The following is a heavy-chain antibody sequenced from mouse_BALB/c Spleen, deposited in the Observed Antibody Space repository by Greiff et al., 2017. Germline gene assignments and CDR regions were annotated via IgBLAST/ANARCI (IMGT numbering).Heavy chain of an antibody. CDR1: GFNIKDTY. D-gene: IGHD2-2*01. Sequence: EVQLQQSGAELVKPGASVKLSCTASGFNIKDTYMPWVKQRPEQGLEWIGRIDPANGNTKYDPKFQGKATITADTSSNTAYLQLSSLTSEDTAVYYCAREAYGYDGVFAYRGQGTLATVSA. CDR3: AREAYGYDGVFAY. J-gene: IGHJ3*01. CDR2: IDPANGNT. V-gene: IGHV14-3*02.